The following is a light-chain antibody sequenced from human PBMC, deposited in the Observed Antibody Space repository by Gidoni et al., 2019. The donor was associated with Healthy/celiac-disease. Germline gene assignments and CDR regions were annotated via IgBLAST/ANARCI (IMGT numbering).Light chain of an antibody. Sequence: DIQMTQSPSSLSASVGDRVTITCRASQSISSYLNWYQQKPGKAPKLLIYAASSLQSGVPSRFSGRGSGTDFTLTISSLQQEDFATYYCQQSYSTPFTFGPGTKVDIK. V-gene: IGKV1-39*01. CDR1: QSISSY. CDR2: AAS. CDR3: QQSYSTPFT. J-gene: IGKJ3*01.